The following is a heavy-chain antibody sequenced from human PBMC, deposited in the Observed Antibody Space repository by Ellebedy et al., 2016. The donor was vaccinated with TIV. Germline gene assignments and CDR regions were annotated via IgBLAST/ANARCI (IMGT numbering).Heavy chain of an antibody. CDR2: INPNSGGT. CDR3: ARDYCSSTSCYEGEDYYYGMDV. D-gene: IGHD2-2*01. Sequence: ASVKVSCKASGYTFTNYGISWVRQAPGQGLEWMGWINPNSGGTNYAQKFQGWVTMTRDTSISTAYMELSRLRSDDTAVYYCARDYCSSTSCYEGEDYYYGMDVWGQGTTVTVSS. J-gene: IGHJ6*02. V-gene: IGHV1-2*04. CDR1: GYTFTNYG.